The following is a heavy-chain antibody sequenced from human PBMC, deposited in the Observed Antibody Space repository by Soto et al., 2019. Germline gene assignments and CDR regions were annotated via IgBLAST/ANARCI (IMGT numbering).Heavy chain of an antibody. D-gene: IGHD6-13*01. CDR2: MNPNSGNT. Sequence: QVQLVQSGAEVKKPGASVKVSCKASGYTFTSYDINWVRQATGQGLEWMGWMNPNSGNTGYAQKFQARVTMSRNTSISTAYMESSSLSSQDTAVHCCARARAAAGTDYWGQGTLVTVSS. V-gene: IGHV1-8*01. CDR3: ARARAAAGTDY. J-gene: IGHJ4*02. CDR1: GYTFTSYD.